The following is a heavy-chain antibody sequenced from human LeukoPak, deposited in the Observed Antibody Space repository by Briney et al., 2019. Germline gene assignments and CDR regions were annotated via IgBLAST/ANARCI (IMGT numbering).Heavy chain of an antibody. Sequence: KPSETLSLTCTVSGGSISSYYWSWIRQPPGKGLEWIGYIYCSGGTNYNPSLKSRVTISVDTSKNQFSLKLSSVTAADTAVYYCARCIAAASFDPWGQGTLVTVSS. CDR3: ARCIAAASFDP. J-gene: IGHJ5*02. CDR1: GGSISSYY. V-gene: IGHV4-59*08. D-gene: IGHD6-13*01. CDR2: IYCSGGT.